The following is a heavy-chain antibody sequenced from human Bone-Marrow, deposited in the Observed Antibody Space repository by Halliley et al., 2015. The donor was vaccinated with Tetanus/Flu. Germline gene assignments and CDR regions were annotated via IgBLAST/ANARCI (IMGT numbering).Heavy chain of an antibody. V-gene: IGHV3-21*01. D-gene: IGHD2-15*01. CDR2: SSSSSRSV. J-gene: IGHJ4*02. CDR1: GFTFSSYS. Sequence: SLRLSCAAPGASGFTFSSYSMNWVRQAPGKGLEWVSYSSSSSRSVYYADSVKGRFTISRDNAKNSLYLQMNSLRAEDTAVYYCALWFCSGANCYSDDFDYWGQGTLVTVSS. CDR3: ALWFCSGANCYSDDFDY.